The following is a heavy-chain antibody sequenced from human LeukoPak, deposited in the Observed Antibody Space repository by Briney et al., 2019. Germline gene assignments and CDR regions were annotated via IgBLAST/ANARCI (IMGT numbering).Heavy chain of an antibody. Sequence: SETLSLTCTVSGGSISSSSYYWGWIRQPPGKGLEWIGSIYYSGSTYYNPSLKSRVTISVDTSKNQFSLQLNSVTPEDTAVYYRARGPVIFVVVPAADNWFDPWGQGTLVTVSS. J-gene: IGHJ5*02. V-gene: IGHV4-39*01. CDR3: ARGPVIFVVVPAADNWFDP. CDR2: IYYSGST. D-gene: IGHD2-2*01. CDR1: GGSISSSSYY.